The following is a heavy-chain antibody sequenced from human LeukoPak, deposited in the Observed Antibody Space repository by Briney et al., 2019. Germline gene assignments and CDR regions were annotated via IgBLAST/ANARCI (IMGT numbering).Heavy chain of an antibody. CDR1: GGTFSSYA. V-gene: IGHV1-69*13. CDR2: IIPIFGTA. D-gene: IGHD5-18*01. J-gene: IGHJ4*02. CDR3: ASRRGYSYGSFDY. Sequence: ASVNVSCKASGGTFSSYAISWVRQAPGQGLEWMGGIIPIFGTANYAQKFQGRVTITADESTSTACMELSSLRSEDTAVYYCASRRGYSYGSFDYWGQGTLVTVSS.